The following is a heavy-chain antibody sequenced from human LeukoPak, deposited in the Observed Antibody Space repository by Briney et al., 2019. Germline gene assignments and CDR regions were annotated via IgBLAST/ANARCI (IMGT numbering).Heavy chain of an antibody. CDR2: FDPEDGET. CDR3: ARVPGYCSSTSCYTIDY. CDR1: GYTLTELS. Sequence: ASVKVSCKVSGYTLTELSMHWVRQAPGKGLEWMGGFDPEDGETIYAQKFQGRVTMTRDTSTSTVYMELSSLRSEDTAVYYCARVPGYCSSTSCYTIDYWGQGTLVTVSS. V-gene: IGHV1-24*01. J-gene: IGHJ4*02. D-gene: IGHD2-2*02.